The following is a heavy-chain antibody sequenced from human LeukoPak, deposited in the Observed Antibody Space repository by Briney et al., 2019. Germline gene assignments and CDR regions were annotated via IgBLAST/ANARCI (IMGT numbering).Heavy chain of an antibody. Sequence: ASVKVPCKASGYTFTSYGISWVRQAPGQGLELMGWISAYNGNTNYAQKLQGRVTMTTDTSTSTAYMELRSLRSDDTAVYYCARVCYYDSSGYSRDSNWFDPWGQGTLVTVSS. CDR3: ARVCYYDSSGYSRDSNWFDP. D-gene: IGHD3-22*01. J-gene: IGHJ5*02. CDR1: GYTFTSYG. V-gene: IGHV1-18*01. CDR2: ISAYNGNT.